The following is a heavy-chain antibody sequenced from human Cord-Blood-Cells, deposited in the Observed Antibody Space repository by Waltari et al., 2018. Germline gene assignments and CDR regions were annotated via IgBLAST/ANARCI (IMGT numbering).Heavy chain of an antibody. CDR2: INPNSGGT. CDR3: ARSITIFGVVMSDAFDI. CDR1: GYTFPGYY. V-gene: IGHV1-2*02. J-gene: IGHJ3*02. Sequence: QVQLVQSGAEGKKPGASVKVSCKASGYTFPGYYMHWVRPAPGQGLEWMGWINPNSGGTNYAQKFQGRVTMTRDTSISTAYMELSRLRSDDTAVYYCARSITIFGVVMSDAFDIWGQGTMVTVSS. D-gene: IGHD3-3*01.